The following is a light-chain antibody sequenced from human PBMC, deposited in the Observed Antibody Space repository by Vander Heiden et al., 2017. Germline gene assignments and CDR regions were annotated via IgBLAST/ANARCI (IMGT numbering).Light chain of an antibody. CDR3: QKDYSVPLT. CDR1: QGISTY. J-gene: IGKJ4*01. Sequence: IQMTHSPSSLSASVGDRVTITCRASQGISTYLAWYQQKPGKVPKLLIYAASTLQSGVPSRFSGSGSGTEFTLTISSLQPEDVATYYCQKDYSVPLTFGGGTKVEIK. CDR2: AAS. V-gene: IGKV1-27*01.